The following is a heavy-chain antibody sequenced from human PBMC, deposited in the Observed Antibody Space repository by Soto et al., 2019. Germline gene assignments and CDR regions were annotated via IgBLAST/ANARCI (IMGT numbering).Heavy chain of an antibody. CDR1: CGSINTSSYY. CDR3: ARDYDGSGDY. CDR2: IYYSGST. Sequence: PSETLSLTCTVSCGSINTSSYYWGLIRQPPGKGLEWIGSIYYSGSTYYNPSLKSRVTISVDTSKNQFSLKLSSVTAADTAVYYCARDYDGSGDYWGQGTLVTVSS. V-gene: IGHV4-39*01. D-gene: IGHD3-22*01. J-gene: IGHJ4*02.